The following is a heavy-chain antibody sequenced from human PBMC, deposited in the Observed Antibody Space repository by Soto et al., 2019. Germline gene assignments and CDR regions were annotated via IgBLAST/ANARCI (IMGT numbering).Heavy chain of an antibody. Sequence: PGGSLRLSCAASGFTFSSYGMHWVRQAPGKGLEWVAVISYDGSNKYYADSVKGRFTISRDNSKNTLYLQMNSLRAEDTAVYYCAKLIAVAGMAAYWGQGTLVTVSS. V-gene: IGHV3-30*18. CDR1: GFTFSSYG. D-gene: IGHD6-19*01. J-gene: IGHJ4*02. CDR2: ISYDGSNK. CDR3: AKLIAVAGMAAY.